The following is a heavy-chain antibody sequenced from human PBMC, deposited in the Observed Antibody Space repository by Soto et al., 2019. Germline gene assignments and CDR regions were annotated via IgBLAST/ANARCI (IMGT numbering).Heavy chain of an antibody. D-gene: IGHD3-3*01. CDR1: GGSISSGDYY. CDR2: IYYSGST. CDR3: ARGHDFWSGYWY. J-gene: IGHJ4*02. Sequence: SETLSLTCTVSGGSISSGDYYWSWIRQPPGKGLEWIGYIYYSGSTNYNPSLKSRVTISVDTSKNQFSLKLSSVTAADTAVYYCARGHDFWSGYWYWGQGTLVTVSS. V-gene: IGHV4-61*08.